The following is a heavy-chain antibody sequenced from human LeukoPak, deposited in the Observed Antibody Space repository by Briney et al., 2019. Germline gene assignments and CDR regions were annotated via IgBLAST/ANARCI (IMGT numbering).Heavy chain of an antibody. V-gene: IGHV4-34*09. CDR3: ARDLLGRAFDP. Sequence: SETLSLTCAVYGGSFSGYYWSWIRQPPGKGLEWIGEINHSGSTYYNPSLKSRVTISVDTSKNQFSLKLSSVTAADTAVYYCARDLLGRAFDPWGQGTLVTVSS. CDR2: INHSGST. CDR1: GGSFSGYY. J-gene: IGHJ5*02.